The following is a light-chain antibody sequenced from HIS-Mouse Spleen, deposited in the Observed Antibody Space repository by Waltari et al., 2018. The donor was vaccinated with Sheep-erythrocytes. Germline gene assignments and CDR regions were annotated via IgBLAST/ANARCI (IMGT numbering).Light chain of an antibody. V-gene: IGLV9-49*01. CDR1: SGYSNYK. CDR2: VGTGGIVG. CDR3: GADHGSGSNFVYV. Sequence: SASASLGASVTLTCTLSSGYSNYKVDWYPQRPGKGPRFVMRVGTGGIVGSKGDGIPDRFSVLGSGLNRYLTIKNIQEEDESDYHCGADHGSGSNFVYVFGTGTKVTVL. J-gene: IGLJ1*01.